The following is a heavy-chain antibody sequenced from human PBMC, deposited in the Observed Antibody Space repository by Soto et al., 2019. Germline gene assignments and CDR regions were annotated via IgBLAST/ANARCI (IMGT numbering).Heavy chain of an antibody. V-gene: IGHV3-9*01. CDR3: VRSKGGYSYGAPFDY. Sequence: EVQLEESGGALVQPGRSLRLSCAASGFTFDDYAMYWVRQVLGKGLEWVSSISWNSGNIGYADSVKGRFTTSRDNAENSLYLQMNSLRPEDTALYYCVRSKGGYSYGAPFDYGGQGTLVTVSS. CDR2: ISWNSGNI. CDR1: GFTFDDYA. D-gene: IGHD5-18*01. J-gene: IGHJ4*02.